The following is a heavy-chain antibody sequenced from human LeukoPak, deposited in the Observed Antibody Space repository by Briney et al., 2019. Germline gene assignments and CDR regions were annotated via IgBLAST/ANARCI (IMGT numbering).Heavy chain of an antibody. CDR3: AATKLWFGEFLY. CDR1: GYTLTELS. D-gene: IGHD3-10*01. J-gene: IGHJ4*02. CDR2: FDPEDGET. V-gene: IGHV1-24*01. Sequence: GASVKVSCKVSGYTLTELSMHWVRQAPGKGLEWMGGFDPEDGETIYAQKFQGRVTMTEDTSTDTAYMELSSLRSEDTAVYYCAATKLWFGEFLYWGQGTLVTVSS.